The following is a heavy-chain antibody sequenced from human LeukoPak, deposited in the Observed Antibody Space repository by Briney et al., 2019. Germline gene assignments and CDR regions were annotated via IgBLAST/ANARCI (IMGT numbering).Heavy chain of an antibody. CDR3: AREAGSYTEFDY. D-gene: IGHD1-26*01. Sequence: GGSLRLSCAASGFTFSSYGMHWVRQAPGKGLEWVAVISYDGRNKYYADSVKGRFTISRDNSKNTLYLQMNSLRAEDTAVYYCAREAGSYTEFDYWGQGTLVTVSS. J-gene: IGHJ4*02. CDR1: GFTFSSYG. V-gene: IGHV3-30*03. CDR2: ISYDGRNK.